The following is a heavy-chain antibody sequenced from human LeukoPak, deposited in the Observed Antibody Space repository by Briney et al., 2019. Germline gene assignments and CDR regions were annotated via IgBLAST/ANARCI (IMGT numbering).Heavy chain of an antibody. CDR1: GFTFSSYG. D-gene: IGHD1-26*01. CDR3: AKDMGRELPPYYYYYYMDV. Sequence: SGGSLRLSXAASGFTFSSYGMHWVRQAPGKGLEWVAFIRYDGSNKYYADSVKGRFTISRDNSKNTLYLQMNSLRAEDTAVYYCAKDMGRELPPYYYYYYMDVWGKGTTVTVSS. V-gene: IGHV3-30*02. J-gene: IGHJ6*03. CDR2: IRYDGSNK.